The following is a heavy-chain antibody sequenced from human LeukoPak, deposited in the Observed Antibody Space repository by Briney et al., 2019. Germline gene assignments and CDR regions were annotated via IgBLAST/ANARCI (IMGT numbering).Heavy chain of an antibody. Sequence: GGSLRLSCAASGFTFSSYWMHWVRQAPGKGLVRVSRINSDGSTTSYADSVKGRFTISRDNAKNTLYLQMNSLRAEDTAVYYCARGTYYYDSTIYNEYFQHWGQGTLVTVSS. D-gene: IGHD3-22*01. J-gene: IGHJ1*01. V-gene: IGHV3-74*01. CDR3: ARGTYYYDSTIYNEYFQH. CDR1: GFTFSSYW. CDR2: INSDGSTT.